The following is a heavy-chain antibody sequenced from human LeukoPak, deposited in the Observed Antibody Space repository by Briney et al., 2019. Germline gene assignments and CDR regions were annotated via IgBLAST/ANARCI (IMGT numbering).Heavy chain of an antibody. Sequence: GESLKISCKGSGYSFTSYWIGWVRQMPGKGLEWMGIIYPGDSDTRYSPSFQGQVTISADKSISTAYLQWSSLKASDTAMYYCARSYHDFWSGYRDYYYYGMDVWGQGTTVTVSS. CDR1: GYSFTSYW. D-gene: IGHD3-3*01. CDR3: ARSYHDFWSGYRDYYYYGMDV. CDR2: IYPGDSDT. V-gene: IGHV5-51*01. J-gene: IGHJ6*02.